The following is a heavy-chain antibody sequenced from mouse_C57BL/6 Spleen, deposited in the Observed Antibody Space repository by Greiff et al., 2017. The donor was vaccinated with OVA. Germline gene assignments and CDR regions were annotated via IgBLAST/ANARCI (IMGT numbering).Heavy chain of an antibody. CDR1: GYTFTDYN. CDR3: ARFGNYWYFDV. CDR2: INPNNGGT. J-gene: IGHJ1*03. Sequence: EVKLQQSGPELVKPGASVKMSCKASGYTFTDYNMHWVKQSHGKSLEWIGYINPNNGGTSYNQKFKGKATLTVNKSSSTAYMELRSLTSEDSAVYYCARFGNYWYFDVWGTGTTVTVSS. V-gene: IGHV1-22*01. D-gene: IGHD2-1*01.